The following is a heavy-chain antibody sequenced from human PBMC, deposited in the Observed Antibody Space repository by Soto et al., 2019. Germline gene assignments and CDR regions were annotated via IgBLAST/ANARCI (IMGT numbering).Heavy chain of an antibody. Sequence: LSCAASGFTFSHAWMSWVRQAPGKGLAWVGRIKSKADGETKDYGAPVRGRFTISRDDAKDTLYLQMNSLRIEDTAVYYCCVVKRLDQYSTSGYWFDPWGPGTLVTVSS. D-gene: IGHD2-15*01. CDR1: GFTFSHAW. V-gene: IGHV3-15*01. CDR3: CVVKRLDQYSTSGYWFDP. J-gene: IGHJ5*02. CDR2: IKSKADGETK.